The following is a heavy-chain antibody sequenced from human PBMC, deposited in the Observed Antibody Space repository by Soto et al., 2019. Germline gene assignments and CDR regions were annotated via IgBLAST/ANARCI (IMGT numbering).Heavy chain of an antibody. CDR1: GGSFSGYY. CDR3: ARLVDPGHFDY. V-gene: IGHV4-34*01. CDR2: INHSGST. Sequence: PSETLSLTCAVYGGSFSGYYWSWIRQPPGKGLEWIGEINHSGSTNYNPSLTSRVTISVDTSKNQFSLKLSSVTAADTAVYYCARLVDPGHFDYWGQGTLVTVSS. D-gene: IGHD2-2*01. J-gene: IGHJ4*02.